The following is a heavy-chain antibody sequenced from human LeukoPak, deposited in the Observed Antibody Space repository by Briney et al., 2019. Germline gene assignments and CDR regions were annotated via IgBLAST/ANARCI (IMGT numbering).Heavy chain of an antibody. V-gene: IGHV3-23*01. J-gene: IGHJ4*02. Sequence: PGGSLRLSCAASGFTFSSSAMSWVRQAPGKGLEWVSDISGSGDITYYADSVKGRFTISRDNSKNTLYLQMNSLRAEDTAVYYCANLWVSSSWLFDYWGQGTLVTVSS. CDR1: GFTFSSSA. CDR3: ANLWVSSSWLFDY. CDR2: ISGSGDIT. D-gene: IGHD6-13*01.